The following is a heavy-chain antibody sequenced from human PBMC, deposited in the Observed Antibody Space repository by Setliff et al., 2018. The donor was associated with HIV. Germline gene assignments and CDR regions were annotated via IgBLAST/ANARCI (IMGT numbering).Heavy chain of an antibody. D-gene: IGHD6-25*01. CDR1: GYSFVDFW. Sequence: GESLKISCHLSGYSFVDFWIGWVRQMPGKGLEWVGFIYPGDSDSRYGPSFRGQVTISADKSTTTAYLDWASLKASDTAMYYCVRYIGAAAGYIDHWGQGTLVTVSS. CDR2: IYPGDSDS. V-gene: IGHV5-51*01. CDR3: VRYIGAAAGYIDH. J-gene: IGHJ4*02.